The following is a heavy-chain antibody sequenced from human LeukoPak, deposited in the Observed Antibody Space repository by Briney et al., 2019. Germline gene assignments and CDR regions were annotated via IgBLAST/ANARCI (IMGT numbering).Heavy chain of an antibody. CDR1: GFTFSSYW. CDR2: INSDGSST. CDR3: AKDREVYYYYMDV. D-gene: IGHD1-26*01. J-gene: IGHJ6*03. V-gene: IGHV3-74*01. Sequence: AGGSLRLSCAASGFTFSSYWMHWVRQAPGKGLVWVSRINSDGSSTSYADSVKGRFTISRDNAKNTLYLQMNSLRAEDTAVYYCAKDREVYYYYMDVWGKGTTVTVSS.